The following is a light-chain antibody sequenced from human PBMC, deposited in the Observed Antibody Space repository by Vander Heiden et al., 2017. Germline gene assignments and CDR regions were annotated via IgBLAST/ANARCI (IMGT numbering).Light chain of an antibody. CDR2: EVT. Sequence: QSALTQPASVSGSPGQSVTISCTGSSNDIGAFNLVSWYQQYPGKAPKVIIYEVTKRPPGVSDRFSGSTSGNTASLTISGLQADDEAEYFCCAYSTSTTLIFGGGTKVTV. J-gene: IGLJ2*01. CDR3: CAYSTSTTLI. V-gene: IGLV2-23*02. CDR1: SNDIGAFNL.